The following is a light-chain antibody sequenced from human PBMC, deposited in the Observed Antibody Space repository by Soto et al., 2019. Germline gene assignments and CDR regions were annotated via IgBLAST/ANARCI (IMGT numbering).Light chain of an antibody. V-gene: IGKV3D-20*02. CDR1: QSVSSSY. CDR3: QRRSNWPPT. Sequence: EIVLTQSPGTLSLSPGERATLSCRASQSVSSSYLAWYQQKPGQAPRLLIYGASSRATGIPDRFSGSGSGTDFTLTISRLEPEDFAVYYCQRRSNWPPTFGQGTRLEIK. CDR2: GAS. J-gene: IGKJ5*01.